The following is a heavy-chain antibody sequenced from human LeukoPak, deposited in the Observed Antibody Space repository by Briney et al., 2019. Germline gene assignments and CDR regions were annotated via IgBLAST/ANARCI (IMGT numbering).Heavy chain of an antibody. CDR2: ISSSSSYI. CDR3: ARGNYYDSSGYYDLDY. CDR1: GFTFSSYS. Sequence: PGGSLRLSCAASGFTFSSYSMNWVRQAPGKGLGWVSSISSSSSYIYYADSVKGRFTISRDNAKNSLYLQMNSLRAEDTAVYYCARGNYYDSSGYYDLDYWGQGTLVTVSS. D-gene: IGHD3-22*01. J-gene: IGHJ4*02. V-gene: IGHV3-21*01.